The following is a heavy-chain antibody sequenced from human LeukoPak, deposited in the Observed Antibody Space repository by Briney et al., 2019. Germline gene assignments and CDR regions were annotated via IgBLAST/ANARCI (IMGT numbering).Heavy chain of an antibody. Sequence: GGSLRLSCAASGFTFSSYEMNWVRQAPGKGLEWVSYISSSGSTIYYADSVKGRFTISRDNAKNSLYLQMNSLRAEDTAVYYCARLSTNRVRFLEWSPSILKQRFATTYYFDYWGQGTLVTVSP. J-gene: IGHJ4*02. CDR2: ISSSGSTI. V-gene: IGHV3-48*03. CDR3: ARLSTNRVRFLEWSPSILKQRFATTYYFDY. CDR1: GFTFSSYE. D-gene: IGHD3-3*01.